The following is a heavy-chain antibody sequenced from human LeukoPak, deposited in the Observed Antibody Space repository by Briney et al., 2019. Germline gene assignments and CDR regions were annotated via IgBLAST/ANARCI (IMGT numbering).Heavy chain of an antibody. D-gene: IGHD2-15*01. J-gene: IGHJ5*02. CDR1: GGSISGYY. V-gene: IGHV4-59*01. CDR3: AIVDGSCSGGSCRSGNWFDP. CDR2: IYDNGST. Sequence: SETLSLTCTVPGGSISGYYWSWIRQPPGKGLEWIGYIYDNGSTNYNPSLKSRVTISVDTSKNQFSLKLRSVTAADTAVYYCAIVDGSCSGGSCRSGNWFDPWGQGTLVTVSS.